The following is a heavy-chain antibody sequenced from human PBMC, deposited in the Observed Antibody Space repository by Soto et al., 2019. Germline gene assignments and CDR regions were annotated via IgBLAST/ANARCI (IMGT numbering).Heavy chain of an antibody. V-gene: IGHV2-70*01. J-gene: IGHJ4*02. D-gene: IGHD3-10*01. CDR3: ARGVGDLLWKARPYYFDY. CDR1: GFSLSTSGMC. CDR2: IDWDDDK. Sequence: SGPTLVNPTQTLTLTCTFSGFSLSTSGMCVSWIRQPPGKALEWLALIDWDDDKYYSTSLKTRLTISKDTSKNQVVLTMTNMDPVDTATYYCARGVGDLLWKARPYYFDYWGQGTLVTVSS.